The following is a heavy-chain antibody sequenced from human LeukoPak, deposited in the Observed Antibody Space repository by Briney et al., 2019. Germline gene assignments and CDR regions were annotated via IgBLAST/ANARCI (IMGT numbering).Heavy chain of an antibody. J-gene: IGHJ4*02. CDR1: GGTFSSYA. CDR2: FIPIFGTA. CDR3: ARNSFYYDSSGYYVY. D-gene: IGHD3-22*01. V-gene: IGHV1-69*13. Sequence: ASVKVSCKASGGTFSSYAISWVRQAPGQGLEWMGGFIPIFGTANYAQKFQGRVTITADESTSTAYMELSSLRSEDTAVYYCARNSFYYDSSGYYVYWGQGNLVTVSS.